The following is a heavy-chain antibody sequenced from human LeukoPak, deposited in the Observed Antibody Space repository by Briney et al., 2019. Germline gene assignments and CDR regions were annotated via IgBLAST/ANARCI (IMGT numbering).Heavy chain of an antibody. CDR2: ISSSSVYI. Sequence: GGSLRLSCAASGFTFSNYGIQWVRQAPGKGLEWVSYISSSSVYIYYADSVRGRFTISRDNAKNSLYLEMNSLRAEDTAVYYCARERYSSSWYRERAFDIWGQGTMVTVSS. J-gene: IGHJ3*02. CDR1: GFTFSNYG. CDR3: ARERYSSSWYRERAFDI. V-gene: IGHV3-21*01. D-gene: IGHD6-13*01.